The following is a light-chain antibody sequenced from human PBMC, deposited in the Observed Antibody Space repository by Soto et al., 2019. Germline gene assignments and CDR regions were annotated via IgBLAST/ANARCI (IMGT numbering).Light chain of an antibody. CDR2: GSS. CDR3: QQYYSYLRT. V-gene: IGKV3-15*01. Sequence: DIVMTQSPATLSVSPGERDTLXCRASQSISSNFDWYQQKPGEPPRPLTYGSSTRAHGIPARFSGSGSGTEFTRTISSLQSEDFATYYGQQYYSYLRTFGQGTKVDIK. J-gene: IGKJ1*01. CDR1: QSISSN.